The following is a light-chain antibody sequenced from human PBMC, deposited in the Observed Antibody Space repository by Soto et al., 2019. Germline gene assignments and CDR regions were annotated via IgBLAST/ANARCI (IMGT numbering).Light chain of an antibody. CDR2: DVS. V-gene: IGLV2-14*03. Sequence: QSALTQPASVSGSPGQSITISCTGTSSDVGHYNYVSWYQQHPGNAPKLVIYDVSIRASGVSDRFSGSKSGNTASLTISGLQAEDEADYYCCSYTTTTSRVFGTGTKLTVL. CDR1: SSDVGHYNY. CDR3: CSYTTTTSRV. J-gene: IGLJ1*01.